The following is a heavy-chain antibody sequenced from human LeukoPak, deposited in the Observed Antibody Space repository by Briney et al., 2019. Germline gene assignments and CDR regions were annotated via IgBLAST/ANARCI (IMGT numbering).Heavy chain of an antibody. CDR3: ASTKRGYYDAGYYFDY. D-gene: IGHD3-22*01. CDR1: GGSVSSGGYS. V-gene: IGHV4-30-2*01. Sequence: SQTLSLTCAVSGGSVSSGGYSWSWIRQPPGKGLEWIGYIYHSGTTYYHPSLKGRVTISVDRSKNQFSLKLSSVTAADTAVYYCASTKRGYYDAGYYFDYWGQGTLVTVSS. CDR2: IYHSGTT. J-gene: IGHJ4*02.